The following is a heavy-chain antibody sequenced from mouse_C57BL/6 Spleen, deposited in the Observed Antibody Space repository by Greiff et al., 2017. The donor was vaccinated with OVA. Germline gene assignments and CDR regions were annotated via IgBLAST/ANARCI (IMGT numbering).Heavy chain of an antibody. CDR3: ARRAYYSNFYWYFDV. D-gene: IGHD2-5*01. CDR2: IDPSDSYT. Sequence: VQLQQSGAELVKPGASVKLSCKASGYTFTSYWMQWVKQRPGQGLEWIGEIDPSDSYTNYNQKFKGKATLTVDTSSSTAYMQLSSLTSEDSAVYYCARRAYYSNFYWYFDVWGTGTTVTVSS. J-gene: IGHJ1*03. V-gene: IGHV1-50*01. CDR1: GYTFTSYW.